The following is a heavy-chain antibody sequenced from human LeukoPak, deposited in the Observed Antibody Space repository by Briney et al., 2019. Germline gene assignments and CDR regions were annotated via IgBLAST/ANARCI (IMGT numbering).Heavy chain of an antibody. CDR3: ARVYYGSGSLHYYYYYMDV. Sequence: GGSLRLSCAVSGFTFSSYGMHWVRQAPGKGLEWVAVISYDGSNKYYADSVKGRFTISRDNSKNTLYLQMNSLRAEDTAVYYCARVYYGSGSLHYYYYYMDVWGKGTTVTISS. D-gene: IGHD3-10*01. J-gene: IGHJ6*03. CDR2: ISYDGSNK. CDR1: GFTFSSYG. V-gene: IGHV3-30*03.